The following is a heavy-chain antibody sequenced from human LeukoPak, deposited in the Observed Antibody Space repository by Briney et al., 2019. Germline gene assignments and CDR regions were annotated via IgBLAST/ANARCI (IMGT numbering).Heavy chain of an antibody. CDR1: GFTFSNHW. J-gene: IGHJ4*02. V-gene: IGHV3-7*01. CDR3: TRDLQYYDTSGYVAPLIDY. CDR2: IKQDGSLK. Sequence: PGGSLRLSCAASGFTFSNHWMSWVRQAPGEGLEWVANIKQDGSLKYYVDSVKGRFTISRDNAENSLYLQLNSLRAEDTAVYYCTRDLQYYDTSGYVAPLIDYWGQGTLVTVSS. D-gene: IGHD3-22*01.